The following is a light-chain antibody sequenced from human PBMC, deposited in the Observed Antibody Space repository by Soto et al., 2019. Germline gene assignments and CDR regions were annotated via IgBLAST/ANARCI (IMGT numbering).Light chain of an antibody. CDR2: GAS. V-gene: IGKV3-15*01. CDR3: QQYNNWPPIT. J-gene: IGKJ5*01. Sequence: EIVLTQSPGTLSLSPGEGATLSCSASQSVSSSYIAWYQQRPGQTPSLLIYGASTRATGIPARFSGSGSGTEFTLTISSLQSEDFAVYYCQQYNNWPPITFGQGTRLENK. CDR1: QSVSSS.